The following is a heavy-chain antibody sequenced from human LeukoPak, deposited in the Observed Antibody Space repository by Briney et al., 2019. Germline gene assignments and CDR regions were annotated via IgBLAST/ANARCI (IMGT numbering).Heavy chain of an antibody. V-gene: IGHV1-2*02. Sequence: GASVKVSCKASGYTFTGYYMHWVRQAPGQGLEWMGWVNPTSGVPNYGQKFLGRVSMTRDTSISTAYMEVTSLRSDDTAVYYCARAYYYDGSGFYYHWGQGTLVTVSS. CDR1: GYTFTGYY. J-gene: IGHJ4*02. D-gene: IGHD3-22*01. CDR2: VNPTSGVP. CDR3: ARAYYYDGSGFYYH.